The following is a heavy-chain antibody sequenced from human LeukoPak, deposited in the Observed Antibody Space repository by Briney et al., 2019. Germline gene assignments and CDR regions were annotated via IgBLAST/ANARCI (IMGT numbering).Heavy chain of an antibody. V-gene: IGHV3-23*01. CDR1: GFTFNSYA. J-gene: IGHJ4*02. D-gene: IGHD2-21*02. CDR2: ISGSGGST. Sequence: PGGSLRLPCAASGFTFNSYAMSWLRQAPGKGLEWVSAISGSGGSTYYADSVKGRFTISRDNSKNTLYLQMNSLRAEDTAVYYCASLVVVTASFDYWGQGTLVPVSS. CDR3: ASLVVVTASFDY.